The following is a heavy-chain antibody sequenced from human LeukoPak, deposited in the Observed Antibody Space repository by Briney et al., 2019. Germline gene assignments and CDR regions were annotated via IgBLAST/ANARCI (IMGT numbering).Heavy chain of an antibody. J-gene: IGHJ4*02. CDR3: SRAGDYDQYYFDY. D-gene: IGHD4-17*01. V-gene: IGHV3-72*01. Sequence: GGSLRLSCAASGLTFSDHYMDWVRQAPGKGLEWVGLVSNKAGHTRNKANTYVTEYAASVKGRFTISRDDSRNSLYLQMNSLKTEDTAVYYCSRAGDYDQYYFDYWGQGTLVTVSS. CDR2: VSNKAGHTRNKANTYVT. CDR1: GLTFSDHY.